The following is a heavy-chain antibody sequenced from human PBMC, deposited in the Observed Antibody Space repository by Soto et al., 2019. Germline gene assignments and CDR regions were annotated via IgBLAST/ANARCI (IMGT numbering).Heavy chain of an antibody. D-gene: IGHD1-20*01. Sequence: ASVKVSCKASGYTFYISGISVVRQAPGQGLEWMGWISAYNGNTNYAQKLQGRVTMTTDTSTSTAYMELRSLRSDDTAVYYCAIITGPDPFDIWGQGTMVTVSS. CDR2: ISAYNGNT. J-gene: IGHJ3*02. V-gene: IGHV1-18*01. CDR3: AIITGPDPFDI. CDR1: GYTFYISG.